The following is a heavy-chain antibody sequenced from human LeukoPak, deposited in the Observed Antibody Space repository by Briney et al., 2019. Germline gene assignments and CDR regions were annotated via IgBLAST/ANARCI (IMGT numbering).Heavy chain of an antibody. V-gene: IGHV4-59*01. CDR1: GGSISSYY. CDR3: ASTRKHAFDI. J-gene: IGHJ3*02. CDR2: IYYSGST. Sequence: SETLSLTCAVYGGSISSYYWSWIRQPPGKGLEWIGYIYYSGSTNYNPSLKSRVTISVDTSKNQFSLKLSSVTAADTAVYYCASTRKHAFDIWGQGTMVTVSS.